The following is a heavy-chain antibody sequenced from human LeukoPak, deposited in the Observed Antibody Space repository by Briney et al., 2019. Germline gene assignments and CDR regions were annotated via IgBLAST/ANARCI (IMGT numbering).Heavy chain of an antibody. V-gene: IGHV3-74*01. Sequence: GGSLRLSCAASGFTFSPHWMHWVRQTPGKGLVWVSRISPDGSRTAYADSVKGRFTISRDNARDTLYLQLNSLGAKDTAVYYCARVSSLWSFDYWGQGTLVTVSS. J-gene: IGHJ4*02. CDR1: GFTFSPHW. D-gene: IGHD3-10*01. CDR3: ARVSSLWSFDY. CDR2: ISPDGSRT.